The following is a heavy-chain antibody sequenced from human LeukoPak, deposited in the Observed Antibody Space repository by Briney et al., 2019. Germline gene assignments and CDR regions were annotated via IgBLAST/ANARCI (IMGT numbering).Heavy chain of an antibody. CDR1: GFTFSDYY. CDR3: AKVPAAYNWFDP. J-gene: IGHJ5*02. CDR2: ISSSGSTI. V-gene: IGHV3-11*01. D-gene: IGHD2-2*01. Sequence: PGGSLRLSCAASGFTFSDYYMSWIRQAPGKGLEWVSYISSSGSTIYYADSVKGRFTISRDNAKNSLYLQMNSLRAEDTAVYYCAKVPAAYNWFDPWGQGTLVTVSS.